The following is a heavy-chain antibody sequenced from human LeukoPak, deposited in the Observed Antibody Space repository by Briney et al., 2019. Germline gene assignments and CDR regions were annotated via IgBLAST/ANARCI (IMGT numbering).Heavy chain of an antibody. V-gene: IGHV4-34*01. CDR3: ARGPGSGWYRKFDY. J-gene: IGHJ4*02. Sequence: SETLSLTCAVYIDSFSNYHWNWIRQTPAKGMEWIGEVNESGGTNISPSLRSRVILSVDTSKNQFSLKLSSVTAADTAVYYCARGPGSGWYRKFDYWGQGTLVTVSS. D-gene: IGHD6-19*01. CDR2: VNESGGT. CDR1: IDSFSNYH.